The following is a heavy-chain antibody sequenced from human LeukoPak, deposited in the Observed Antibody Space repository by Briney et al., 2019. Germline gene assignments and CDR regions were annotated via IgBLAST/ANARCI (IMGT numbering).Heavy chain of an antibody. CDR2: IKQDGSEK. J-gene: IGHJ6*03. CDR3: AKDAGGYYYYYMGV. V-gene: IGHV3-7*03. D-gene: IGHD1-26*01. CDR1: GFTFSNYW. Sequence: PGGSLRLSCAASGFTFSNYWMTWVRQAPGKGLEWVANIKQDGSEKYYVDSVKGRFTISRDNAKNSLYLQMNSLRPEDTALYYCAKDAGGYYYYYMGVWGKGTTVTISS.